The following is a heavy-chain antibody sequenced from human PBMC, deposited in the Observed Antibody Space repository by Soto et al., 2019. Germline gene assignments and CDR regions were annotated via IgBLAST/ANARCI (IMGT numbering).Heavy chain of an antibody. Sequence: EVQLLESGGGLVQPGGSLRLPCAASGFTFNTYDISWVRQAPGKGLEWVSIIATTGETTFYADSLRGRFTISRDNSQNTLLLQRNTLRAGDTAIYSCVRHWGVWGQGTLVTVSS. CDR2: IATTGETT. J-gene: IGHJ4*02. D-gene: IGHD3-16*01. CDR1: GFTFNTYD. V-gene: IGHV3-23*01. CDR3: VRHWGV.